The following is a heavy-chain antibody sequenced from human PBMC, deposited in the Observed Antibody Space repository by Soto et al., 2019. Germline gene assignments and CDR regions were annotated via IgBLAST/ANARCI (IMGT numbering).Heavy chain of an antibody. J-gene: IGHJ6*02. CDR3: ARVATLGAAAGSYYYYGMDV. V-gene: IGHV4-59*12. CDR2: IYYSGST. Sequence: SETLSLTCTVSGGSISSYYWSWIRQPPGKGLELIGYIYYSGSTYYNPSFKSRVTISVDTSKNQFSLKLSSVTAADTAVYYCARVATLGAAAGSYYYYGMDVWGQGTTVTVSS. D-gene: IGHD6-13*01. CDR1: GGSISSYY.